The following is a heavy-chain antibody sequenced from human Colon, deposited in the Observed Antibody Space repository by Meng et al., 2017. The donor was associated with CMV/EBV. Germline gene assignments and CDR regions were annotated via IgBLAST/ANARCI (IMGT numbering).Heavy chain of an antibody. J-gene: IGHJ4*02. CDR2: INHSGST. CDR3: VRELDGGNPGGY. V-gene: IGHV4-34*01. Sequence: SETLSLTCAVYGGSFSGYYWSWIRQPPGKGLEWIGEINHSGSTNYNPSLKSRVTISVDTSKNQFSLKLSSVTAADTAVYYCVRELDGGNPGGYWGQGTLVTVSS. D-gene: IGHD4-23*01. CDR1: GGSFSGYY.